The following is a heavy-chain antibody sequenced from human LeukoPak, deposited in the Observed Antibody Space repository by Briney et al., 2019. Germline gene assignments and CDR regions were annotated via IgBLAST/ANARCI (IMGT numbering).Heavy chain of an antibody. CDR2: INPNSGGT. Sequence: ASVKVSCKDSGYTFTGYYMHWVRQAPGQGLEWMGWINPNSGGTNYAQKFQGRVTMTRDTSISTAYMELSRLRSDDTAVYYCARDYYDSSGYEASDYWGQGTLVTVSS. CDR3: ARDYYDSSGYEASDY. V-gene: IGHV1-2*02. J-gene: IGHJ4*02. CDR1: GYTFTGYY. D-gene: IGHD3-22*01.